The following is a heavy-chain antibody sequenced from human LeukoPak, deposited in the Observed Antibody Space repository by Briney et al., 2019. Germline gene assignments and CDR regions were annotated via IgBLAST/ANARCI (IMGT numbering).Heavy chain of an antibody. Sequence: ASVKVSCKASGGTFSSYTISWVRQAPGQGLEWMGRIIPILGIANYAQKLQGRVTITADKSTSTAYMELSSLRSEDTAVYYCARDCGGDCSGAFDIWGQGTMVTVSS. CDR1: GGTFSSYT. J-gene: IGHJ3*02. CDR3: ARDCGGDCSGAFDI. D-gene: IGHD2-21*01. V-gene: IGHV1-69*04. CDR2: IIPILGIA.